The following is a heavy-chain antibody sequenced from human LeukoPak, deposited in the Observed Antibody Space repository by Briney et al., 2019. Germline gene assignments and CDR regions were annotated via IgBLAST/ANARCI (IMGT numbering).Heavy chain of an antibody. CDR1: GFTFSSYA. Sequence: PGGSLRLSCAASGFTFSSYAMHWVRQAPGKGLEWVAVISYDGSNKYYADSVKGRFTISRDNSKNTLYLRMNSLRAEDTAVYYCARDSRDYGENTNFDYWGQGTLVTVSS. D-gene: IGHD4-17*01. J-gene: IGHJ4*02. CDR2: ISYDGSNK. CDR3: ARDSRDYGENTNFDY. V-gene: IGHV3-30*04.